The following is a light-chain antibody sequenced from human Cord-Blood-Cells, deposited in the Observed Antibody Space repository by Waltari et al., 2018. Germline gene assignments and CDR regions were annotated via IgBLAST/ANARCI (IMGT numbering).Light chain of an antibody. CDR2: GAS. Sequence: CRARQSVSSNLAWCQHKPGQAPRLLVYGASTRATGIPTRFSDSGSGTEITLTISSLQSEEFAVYCCQQYNSWPRTFGQGTKVKI. CDR3: QQYNSWPRT. V-gene: IGKV3-15*01. CDR1: QSVSSN. J-gene: IGKJ1*01.